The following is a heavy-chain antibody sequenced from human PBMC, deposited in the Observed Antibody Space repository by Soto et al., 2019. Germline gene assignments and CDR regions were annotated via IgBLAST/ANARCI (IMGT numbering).Heavy chain of an antibody. V-gene: IGHV4-34*01. CDR1: GGSFSGYS. CDR3: ARGLLYFGELRSPFDY. D-gene: IGHD3-10*01. Sequence: QVQLQQWGAGLLKPSETLSLTCAVYGGSFSGYSWSWIRQPPGKGLEWIGEINHSGSTNYNPSLKSRVTISVDTSKNQFSLKLSSMTAADTAVYYGARGLLYFGELRSPFDYWGQGTLVTVSS. CDR2: INHSGST. J-gene: IGHJ4*02.